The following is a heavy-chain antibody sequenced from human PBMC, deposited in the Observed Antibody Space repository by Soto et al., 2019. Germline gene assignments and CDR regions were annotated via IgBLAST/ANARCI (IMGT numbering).Heavy chain of an antibody. CDR2: IYHSGST. J-gene: IGHJ5*02. CDR3: ARDRGRFLEWLSLGRFDP. D-gene: IGHD3-3*01. CDR1: GYSISSGYY. Sequence: PSETLSLTCAVSGYSISSGYYWGWIRQPPGKGLEWIGSIYHSGSTYYNPSLKSRVTISVGTSKNQFSLKLSSVTAADTAVYYCARDRGRFLEWLSLGRFDPWGQGTLVTVS. V-gene: IGHV4-38-2*02.